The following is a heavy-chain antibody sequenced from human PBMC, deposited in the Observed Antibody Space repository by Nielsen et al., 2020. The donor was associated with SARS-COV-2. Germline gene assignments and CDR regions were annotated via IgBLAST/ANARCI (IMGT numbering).Heavy chain of an antibody. CDR1: GFTFRNYD. J-gene: IGHJ6*02. CDR2: IDSSGNT. D-gene: IGHD4/OR15-4a*01. V-gene: IGHV3-13*04. CDR3: ARPPHGYDYGRYYYYGMDV. Sequence: GESLKISCAASGFTFRNYDMHWVRQATGNGLEWVSSIDSSGNTYYSGSVKGRFTVSRENAKNSLYLQMNSLRAGDTAVYYCARPPHGYDYGRYYYYGMDVWGQGTTVTVSS.